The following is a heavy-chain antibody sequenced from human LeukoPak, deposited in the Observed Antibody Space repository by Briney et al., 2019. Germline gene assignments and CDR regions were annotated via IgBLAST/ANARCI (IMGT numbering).Heavy chain of an antibody. CDR1: GFTFSSYW. D-gene: IGHD5-12*01. J-gene: IGHJ4*02. Sequence: GGSLRLSCAASGFTFSSYWMHWVRQAPGKGLVWVSRINSDGSSTIYADSVKGRFTISRDNVKKSLYLQMNSLRAEDTAVYYCTRDSKLRSDSGSDLADYWGQGTLVTVSS. V-gene: IGHV3-74*01. CDR2: INSDGSST. CDR3: TRDSKLRSDSGSDLADY.